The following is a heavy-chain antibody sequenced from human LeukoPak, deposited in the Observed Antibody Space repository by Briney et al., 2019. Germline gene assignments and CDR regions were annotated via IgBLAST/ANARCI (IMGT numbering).Heavy chain of an antibody. CDR1: GYSFTSYW. V-gene: IGHV5-51*01. CDR3: ARQIDYGDYESYNWFDP. CDR2: IYPGDSDT. D-gene: IGHD4-17*01. J-gene: IGHJ5*02. Sequence: GESLQISCQGSGYSFTSYWIGWVRQMPGKGLEWMGIIYPGDSDTRYSPSFQGQVTISADKSISTAYLQWSSLKASDTAMYYCARQIDYGDYESYNWFDPWXQXXLVXVSS.